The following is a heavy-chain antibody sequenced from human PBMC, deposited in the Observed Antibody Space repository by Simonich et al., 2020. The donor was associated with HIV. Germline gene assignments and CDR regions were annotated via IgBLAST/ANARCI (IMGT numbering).Heavy chain of an antibody. CDR1: GGSFSGYY. Sequence: QVQLQQWGAGLLKPSETLSLTCAVYGGSFSGYYWSWIRQPPGRGLEWIGEINHSGSTHYNPDLKRRLTISVDPSKKQFSVKLNSVTAADTAVYYCARGRYYYGSGSYRYYFDSWGQGTLVTVSS. J-gene: IGHJ4*02. CDR2: INHSGST. V-gene: IGHV4-34*01. D-gene: IGHD3-10*01. CDR3: ARGRYYYGSGSYRYYFDS.